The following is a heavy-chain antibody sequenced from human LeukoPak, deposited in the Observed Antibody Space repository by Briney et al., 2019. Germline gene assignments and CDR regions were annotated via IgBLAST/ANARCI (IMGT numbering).Heavy chain of an antibody. CDR2: IYYSVST. Sequence: PSETLSLTCTVSGGSISSSSYYWGWIRQPPGKGLEWIGSIYYSVSTYYNPSLKSRVTISVDTSKNQFSLKLSSVTAADTAVYYCAITDYGDYALYAFDIWGQGTMVTVSS. V-gene: IGHV4-39*01. D-gene: IGHD4-17*01. J-gene: IGHJ3*02. CDR3: AITDYGDYALYAFDI. CDR1: GGSISSSSYY.